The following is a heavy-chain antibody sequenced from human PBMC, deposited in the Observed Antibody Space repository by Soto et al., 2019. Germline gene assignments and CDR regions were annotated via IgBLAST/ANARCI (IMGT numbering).Heavy chain of an antibody. D-gene: IGHD3-22*01. CDR3: ARVADIYDDSSGYWVAEYFQH. CDR1: GFTFSSYG. CDR2: IWYDGSNK. J-gene: IGHJ1*01. V-gene: IGHV3-33*01. Sequence: QVQLVESGGGVVQPGRSLRLSCAASGFTFSSYGMHWVRQAPGKGLEWVAVIWYDGSNKYYADSVKGRFTISRDNSKNTLYVQMNSLRAEDTAVYYCARVADIYDDSSGYWVAEYFQHWGQGTLVTVSS.